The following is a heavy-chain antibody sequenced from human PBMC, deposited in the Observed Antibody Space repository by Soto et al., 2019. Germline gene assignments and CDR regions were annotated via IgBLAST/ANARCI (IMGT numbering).Heavy chain of an antibody. D-gene: IGHD6-25*01. Sequence: QVQLVQSGAEVKKPGASVKVSCKASGYTFTSYGISWVRQPPAQGLEWMGWISAYNANTNYAQKLQGRVTMTTDTSTGRGYMELRSGRCDEAAVYYCARERSRAAGSRRDFDYWGQGTLVTVSS. V-gene: IGHV1-18*01. J-gene: IGHJ4*02. CDR1: GYTFTSYG. CDR2: ISAYNANT. CDR3: ARERSRAAGSRRDFDY.